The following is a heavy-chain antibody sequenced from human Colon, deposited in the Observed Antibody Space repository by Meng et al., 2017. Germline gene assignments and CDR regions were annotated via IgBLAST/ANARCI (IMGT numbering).Heavy chain of an antibody. Sequence: SETLSLTCTVSDASVNNSLYYWAWIRQPAGKGLEWIGRIYTSGSTHYNPSLKSRVSISLDKSKRQVSLKLSSVTAADTAVYYCARDEVARGILDVWGQGTQVTVSS. D-gene: IGHD5-12*01. J-gene: IGHJ4*02. CDR3: ARDEVARGILDV. V-gene: IGHV4-61*02. CDR1: DASVNNSLYY. CDR2: IYTSGST.